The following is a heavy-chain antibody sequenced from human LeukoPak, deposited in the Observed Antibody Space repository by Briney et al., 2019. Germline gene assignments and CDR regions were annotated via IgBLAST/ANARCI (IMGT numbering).Heavy chain of an antibody. Sequence: ASVKVSCKASGYTFTGYYMHWMRQAPGQGLEWMGWINPYSGGTNYAQNFQGRVTMTRDTSISTVYMELTRLRSDDTAVYYCARGQLELDYWGQGTLVTVSP. V-gene: IGHV1-2*02. CDR1: GYTFTGYY. D-gene: IGHD1-7*01. CDR3: ARGQLELDY. J-gene: IGHJ4*02. CDR2: INPYSGGT.